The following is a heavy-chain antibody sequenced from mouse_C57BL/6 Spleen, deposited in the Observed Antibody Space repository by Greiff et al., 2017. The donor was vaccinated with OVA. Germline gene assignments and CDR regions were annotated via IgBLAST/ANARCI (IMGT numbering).Heavy chain of an antibody. CDR3: ARGAKGYGGYYYAMDY. D-gene: IGHD2-2*01. J-gene: IGHJ4*01. CDR2: IDPSDSYT. V-gene: IGHV1-59*01. CDR1: GYTFTSYW. Sequence: QVQLQQPGAELVRPGTSVKLSCKASGYTFTSYWMHWVPQRPGQGLEWIGVIDPSDSYTNYNQKFKGKATLTVDTSSSTAYMQLSSLTSEDSAVYYCARGAKGYGGYYYAMDYWGQGTSVTVSS.